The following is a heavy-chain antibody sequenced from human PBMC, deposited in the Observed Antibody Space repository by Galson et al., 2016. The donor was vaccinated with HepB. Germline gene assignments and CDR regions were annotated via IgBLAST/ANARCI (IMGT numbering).Heavy chain of an antibody. CDR3: ARGRAARSPFDF. Sequence: SLRLSCAASGFTFSSYAMHWVRQAPGKGLEWVAVISYGGSNKYYADSVKGRFTISRDNSKNTLYLQMNSLRAEDTAVYYCARGRAARSPFDFWGQGTLVTVSS. CDR2: ISYGGSNK. D-gene: IGHD6-6*01. J-gene: IGHJ4*02. V-gene: IGHV3-30-3*01. CDR1: GFTFSSYA.